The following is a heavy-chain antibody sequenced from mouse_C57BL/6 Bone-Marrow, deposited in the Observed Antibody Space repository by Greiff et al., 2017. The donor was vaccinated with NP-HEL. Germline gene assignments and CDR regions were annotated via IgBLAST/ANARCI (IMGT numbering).Heavy chain of an antibody. D-gene: IGHD2-4*01. J-gene: IGHJ2*01. CDR3: AREDYDYYYFDY. CDR2: IYIGNGYT. V-gene: IGHV1-58*01. Sequence: VQLQQSGAELVRPGSSVKMSCKTSGYTFTSYGINWVKQRPGQGLEWIGYIYIGNGYTKYNEKFKGKATLTSETSSSTAYMQLSSLTSEDSAIYFGAREDYDYYYFDYWGQGTTLTVSS. CDR1: GYTFTSYG.